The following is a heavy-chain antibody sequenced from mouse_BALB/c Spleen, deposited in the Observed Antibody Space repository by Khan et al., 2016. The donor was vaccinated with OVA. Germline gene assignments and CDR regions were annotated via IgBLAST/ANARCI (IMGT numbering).Heavy chain of an antibody. J-gene: IGHJ2*01. V-gene: IGHV3-2*02. Sequence: VQLKESGPGLVKPSQSLSLTCTVTGYSIASDYAWNWIRQFPGNKLEWMGFISYSGNTNYNPSLKSRISITRDTSKNQFFLQLNSVTSEDTATYYCARDYGGGIEYWGEDTTLTVSS. CDR1: GYSIASDYA. CDR2: ISYSGNT. D-gene: IGHD1-1*02. CDR3: ARDYGGGIEY.